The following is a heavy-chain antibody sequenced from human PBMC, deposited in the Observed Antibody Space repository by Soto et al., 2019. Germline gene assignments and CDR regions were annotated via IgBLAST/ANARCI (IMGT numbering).Heavy chain of an antibody. D-gene: IGHD3-10*01. CDR3: AKGGPHREGFGELLRGPFYYYYYMDV. V-gene: IGHV3-23*01. CDR1: GFTFSSYA. J-gene: IGHJ6*03. Sequence: EVQLLESGGGLVQPGGSLRLTCAASGFTFSSYAMSWVRQAPGKGLEWVSAISGSGGSTYYADSVKGRFTISRDNSKNTLYLQMNSLRAEDTAVYYCAKGGPHREGFGELLRGPFYYYYYMDVWGKGTTVTVSS. CDR2: ISGSGGST.